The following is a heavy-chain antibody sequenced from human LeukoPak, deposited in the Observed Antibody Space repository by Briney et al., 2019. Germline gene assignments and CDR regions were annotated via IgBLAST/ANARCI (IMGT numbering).Heavy chain of an antibody. V-gene: IGHV4-59*08. D-gene: IGHD4-17*01. Sequence: PSETLCLTCTVSGGSISSYYWSWIRQPPGKGLEWIGYIYYSGSTNYNPSLKSRVTISVDTSKNQFSLKLSSVTAADTAVYYCARHEVYGDYEDWGQGTLVTVSS. CDR3: ARHEVYGDYED. J-gene: IGHJ4*02. CDR1: GGSISSYY. CDR2: IYYSGST.